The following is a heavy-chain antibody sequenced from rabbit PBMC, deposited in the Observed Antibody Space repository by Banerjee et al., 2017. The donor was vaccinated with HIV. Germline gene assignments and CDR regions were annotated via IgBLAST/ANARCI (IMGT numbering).Heavy chain of an antibody. D-gene: IGHD6-1*01. CDR2: IYTGSSGST. J-gene: IGHJ4*01. V-gene: IGHV1S45*01. CDR1: GFTISSSYW. CDR3: AREGAGYAGYGYATYYFNL. Sequence: QEQLKETGGGLVQPGGSLTLTCKASGFTISSSYWICWVRQAPGKGLEWIGCIYTGSSGSTYYASWAKGRFTISKTSSTTVTLQMTSLTAADTATYFCAREGAGYAGYGYATYYFNLWGQGTLVTVS.